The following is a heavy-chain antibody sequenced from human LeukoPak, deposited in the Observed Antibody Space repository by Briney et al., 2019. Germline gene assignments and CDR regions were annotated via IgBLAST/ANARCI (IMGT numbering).Heavy chain of an antibody. CDR1: GYTFTSYD. CDR3: ARPNVDTATSDDAFDI. CDR2: MNPNSGNT. V-gene: IGHV1-8*01. D-gene: IGHD5-18*01. Sequence: GASVKVSCKASGYTFTSYDINWVRQATGQGLEWMGWMNPNSGNTGYAQKFQGRVTMTRNTSTSTAYMELSSLRPEDTAVYYCARPNVDTATSDDAFDIWGQGTMVTVSS. J-gene: IGHJ3*02.